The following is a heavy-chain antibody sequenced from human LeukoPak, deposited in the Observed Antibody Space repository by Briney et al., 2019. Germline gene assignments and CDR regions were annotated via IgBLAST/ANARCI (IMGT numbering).Heavy chain of an antibody. CDR3: ASCSSSCCDY. Sequence: SETLSLTCAVYGGSFSGYYWSWLRQPPGKGLEWIGEINHSGSTNYNPSLKSRVTISVDTSKSQFSLKLSSVTAADTAVYYCASCSSSCCDYWGQGTLVTVSS. D-gene: IGHD6-13*01. CDR1: GGSFSGYY. V-gene: IGHV4-34*01. CDR2: INHSGST. J-gene: IGHJ4*02.